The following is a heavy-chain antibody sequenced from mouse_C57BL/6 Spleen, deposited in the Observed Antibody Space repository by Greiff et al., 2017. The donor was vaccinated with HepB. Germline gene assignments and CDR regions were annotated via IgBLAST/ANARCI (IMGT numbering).Heavy chain of an antibody. CDR1: GFTFTDYY. CDR2: IRNKANGYTT. CDR3: ARYTGGYWYFDV. J-gene: IGHJ1*03. Sequence: DVQLQESGGGLVQPGGSLSLSCAASGFTFTDYYMSWVRQPPGKALEWLGFIRNKANGYTTEYSASVKGRFTISRDNSQSILYLQMNALRAEDSATYYCARYTGGYWYFDVWGTGTTVTVSS. V-gene: IGHV7-3*01. D-gene: IGHD1-1*02.